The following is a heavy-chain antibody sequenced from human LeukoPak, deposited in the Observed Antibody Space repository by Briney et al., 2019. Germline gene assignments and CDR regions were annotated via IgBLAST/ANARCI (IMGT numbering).Heavy chain of an antibody. Sequence: ASVKVSCKASGYTFTNYYIHWVRQAPGQGLEWMGIINPSSGSTGYAQKFQGRVTMTRDTSTSTVYMELSSLRSEDTAVYYCARDSPTAVAHYFDYWGQGTLVTVSS. D-gene: IGHD2-21*01. CDR3: ARDSPTAVAHYFDY. V-gene: IGHV1-46*01. CDR2: INPSSGST. CDR1: GYTFTNYY. J-gene: IGHJ4*02.